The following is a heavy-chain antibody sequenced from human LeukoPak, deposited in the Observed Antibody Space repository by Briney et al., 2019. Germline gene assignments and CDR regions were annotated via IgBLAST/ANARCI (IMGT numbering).Heavy chain of an antibody. CDR3: VKDGSGSYYTYYFDY. D-gene: IGHD3-10*01. J-gene: IGHJ4*02. CDR1: GFTLSRYA. V-gene: IGHV3-64D*06. CDR2: ISSNGGST. Sequence: HTGGSLRLSCSASGFTLSRYAMHWVRQAPGKGLEYVSAISSNGGSTYYADSVKGRFTISRDNSKNTLYLQMSSLRAGDTAVYYCVKDGSGSYYTYYFDYWGQGTLVTVSS.